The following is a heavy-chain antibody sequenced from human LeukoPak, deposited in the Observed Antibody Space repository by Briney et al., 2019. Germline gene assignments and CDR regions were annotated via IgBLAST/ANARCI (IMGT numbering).Heavy chain of an antibody. J-gene: IGHJ4*02. Sequence: GGSLRLSCAASGFSFSTQRMHWVRQAPGKGLVWVSHNSDGSWTSYADSVKGRFTISKDNAKNTVYLQMNNLRAEDTAVYYCVSFYETYWGRGTLVTVSS. V-gene: IGHV3-74*01. D-gene: IGHD2-2*01. CDR2: NSDGSWT. CDR1: GFSFSTQR. CDR3: VSFYETY.